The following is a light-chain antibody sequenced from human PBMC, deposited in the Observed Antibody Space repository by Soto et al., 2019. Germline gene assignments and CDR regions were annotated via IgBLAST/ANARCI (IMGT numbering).Light chain of an antibody. J-gene: IGKJ4*01. V-gene: IGKV3-15*01. CDR3: QQSYSTPLT. CDR1: QTVKSK. CDR2: DAS. Sequence: EIVMTQSPATLSVSPLDIATLSFRASQTVKSKLAWYQQKRGQAPRLLIYDASTRATGVPARFSGSGSGTEFTLTISSLQPEDFATYYCQQSYSTPLTFGGGTKVDI.